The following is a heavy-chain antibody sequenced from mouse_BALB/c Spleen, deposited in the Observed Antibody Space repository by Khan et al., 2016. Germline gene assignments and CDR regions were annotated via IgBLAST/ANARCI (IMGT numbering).Heavy chain of an antibody. J-gene: IGHJ4*01. D-gene: IGHD2-3*01. V-gene: IGHV1-54*01. CDR1: GYAFTNYL. CDR2: INPGSGGT. CDR3: ARYDGYYYAMDY. Sequence: QVQLQQSGAELVRPGTSVKVSCKASGYAFTNYLIEWVKQRPGQGLEWIGVINPGSGGTNYNEKFKGKATLTADKSSSTAYMQLSSLTSDDSAVYFWARYDGYYYAMDYWGQGTSVTVSS.